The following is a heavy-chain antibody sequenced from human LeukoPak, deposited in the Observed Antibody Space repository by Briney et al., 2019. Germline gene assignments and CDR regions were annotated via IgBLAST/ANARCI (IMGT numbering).Heavy chain of an antibody. Sequence: GASVKVSCKASGYTFTSYDISWVRQAPGQGLEWMGWISAYNGNTNYAQKLQGRVTMTTDTSTSTAYMELRSLRSDDTAVYYCARMDIVVVPAAMGYYYYYYMDVWGKGTTVTVSS. D-gene: IGHD2-2*03. CDR3: ARMDIVVVPAAMGYYYYYYMDV. J-gene: IGHJ6*03. V-gene: IGHV1-18*01. CDR2: ISAYNGNT. CDR1: GYTFTSYD.